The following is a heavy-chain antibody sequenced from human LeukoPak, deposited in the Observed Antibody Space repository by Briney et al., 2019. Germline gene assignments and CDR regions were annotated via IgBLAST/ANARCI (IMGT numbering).Heavy chain of an antibody. CDR3: ARGNWGSWYFDL. D-gene: IGHD7-27*01. J-gene: IGHJ2*01. Sequence: SETLSLTCTVSGGSISSGSYYWSWIRQPAGKGLEWIGRIYTSGSTDYNPSLKSRVTMSVDTSKNQFSLKLSSVTAADTAVYYCARGNWGSWYFDLWGRGTLVTVSS. V-gene: IGHV4-61*02. CDR2: IYTSGST. CDR1: GGSISSGSYY.